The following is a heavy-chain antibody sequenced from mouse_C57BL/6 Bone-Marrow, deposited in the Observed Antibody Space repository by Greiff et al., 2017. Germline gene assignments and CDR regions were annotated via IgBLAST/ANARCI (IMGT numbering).Heavy chain of an antibody. V-gene: IGHV1-74*01. Sequence: QVQLKEPGAELVKPGASVKVSCKASGYTFTSYWMHWVKQRPGQGLEWIGRIHPSDSDTNYNQKFKGKATLTVDKSSSTAYMQLSSLTSEDSAVYCCYDYSNYAYWGQGTLVTVSA. CDR2: IHPSDSDT. CDR1: GYTFTSYW. J-gene: IGHJ3*01. CDR3: YDYSNYAY. D-gene: IGHD2-5*01.